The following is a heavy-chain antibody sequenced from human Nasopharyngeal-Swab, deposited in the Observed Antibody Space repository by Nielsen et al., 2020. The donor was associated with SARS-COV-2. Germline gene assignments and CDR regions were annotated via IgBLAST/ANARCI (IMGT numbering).Heavy chain of an antibody. J-gene: IGHJ3*02. CDR2: ISSSSSYI. Sequence: GRLRRFPWAAVGLPFSSYSMNWVRQAPGKGLEWVSSISSSSSYIYYADSVKGRFTISRDNAKNSLYLQMNSLRAEDTAVYYCARDRWGWLPIGDAFDIWGQGTMVTVSS. CDR3: ARDRWGWLPIGDAFDI. CDR1: GLPFSSYS. D-gene: IGHD2-21*01. V-gene: IGHV3-21*01.